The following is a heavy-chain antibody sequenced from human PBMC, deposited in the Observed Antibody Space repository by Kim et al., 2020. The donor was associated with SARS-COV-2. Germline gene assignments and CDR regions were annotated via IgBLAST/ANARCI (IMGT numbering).Heavy chain of an antibody. Sequence: GGSLRLSCAASGFTFSRYWMNWVRQAPGKGLVWVSRIATDGSRTDHADYVEGRFTIFRDNAKNMLYLQVNSLRADDTAVYYCIRATLYGTKGNPFDYWGPGTLVTVSS. CDR1: GFTFSRYW. CDR3: IRATLYGTKGNPFDY. V-gene: IGHV3-74*01. J-gene: IGHJ4*02. D-gene: IGHD3-10*01. CDR2: IATDGSRT.